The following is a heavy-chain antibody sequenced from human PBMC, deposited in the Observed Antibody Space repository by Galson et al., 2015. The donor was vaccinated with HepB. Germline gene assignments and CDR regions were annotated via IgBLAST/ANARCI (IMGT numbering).Heavy chain of an antibody. D-gene: IGHD3-3*01. Sequence: SLRLSCAASGFTFSTYTMNWVRQAPGKGLEWVSSISPPGNDIYYADSVRGRFTVSRDNVDQSLYFQMNSLRPEDTALYYCARDLGTLFGVVVDAFDLWGQGTMATVFS. CDR3: ARDLGTLFGVVVDAFDL. V-gene: IGHV3-21*01. J-gene: IGHJ3*01. CDR1: GFTFSTYT. CDR2: ISPPGNDI.